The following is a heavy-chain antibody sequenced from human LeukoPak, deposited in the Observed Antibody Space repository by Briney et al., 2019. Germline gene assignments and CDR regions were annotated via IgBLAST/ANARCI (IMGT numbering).Heavy chain of an antibody. CDR2: INPNSGGT. V-gene: IGHV1-2*02. J-gene: IGHJ5*02. CDR3: ARGGSGSYFSWLDP. Sequence: EASVKVSCKASGYTFTGYYIHWVRQAPGQGLECMGWINPNSGGTNYAQKFQGRVTITRDTSISTAYMELSRLRSDDTAVYYCARGGSGSYFSWLDPWGQGTLVTVSS. D-gene: IGHD3-10*01. CDR1: GYTFTGYY.